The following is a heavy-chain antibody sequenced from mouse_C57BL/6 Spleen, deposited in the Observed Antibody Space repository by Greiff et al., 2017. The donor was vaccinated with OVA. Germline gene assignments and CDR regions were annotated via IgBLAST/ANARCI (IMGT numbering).Heavy chain of an antibody. CDR2: IDPEDGDT. Sequence: VQLQQSGAELVRPGASVKLSCTASGFNIKDYYMHWVKQRPEQGLEWIGRIDPEDGDTEYAPKFPGKATMTADTSSNTAYLQLSSLTSEDTAVDYCIFYYDYDAMDYWGQGTSVTVSS. J-gene: IGHJ4*01. CDR1: GFNIKDYY. V-gene: IGHV14-1*01. D-gene: IGHD2-1*01. CDR3: IFYYDYDAMDY.